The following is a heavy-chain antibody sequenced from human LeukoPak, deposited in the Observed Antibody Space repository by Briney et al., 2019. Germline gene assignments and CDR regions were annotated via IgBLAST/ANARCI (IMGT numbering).Heavy chain of an antibody. D-gene: IGHD1-26*01. CDR3: AKDTGSVSYESGGY. CDR1: GFTFSSYS. Sequence: GGSLRLSCAASGFTFSSYSMNWVRQAPGKGLEWVSSISSSSSYIYYADSVKGRFAISRDNAKNSLYLQMNSLRAVDTAVYYCAKDTGSVSYESGGYWGQGTLVTVSS. V-gene: IGHV3-21*04. CDR2: ISSSSSYI. J-gene: IGHJ4*02.